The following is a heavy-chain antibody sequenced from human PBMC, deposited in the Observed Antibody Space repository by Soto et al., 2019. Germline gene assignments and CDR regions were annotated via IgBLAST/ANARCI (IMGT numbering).Heavy chain of an antibody. Sequence: QVQLQQWGAGLLKPSETLSLTCAVYGGSFSGYYWSWIRQPPGKGLEWIGEINHSGSTNYNPSLKSRVTISVDTSKNQFSRKLSSVTAADTAVYYCARGRSITIFGNWFDPWGQGTLVTVSS. CDR1: GGSFSGYY. CDR3: ARGRSITIFGNWFDP. V-gene: IGHV4-34*01. J-gene: IGHJ5*02. CDR2: INHSGST. D-gene: IGHD3-3*01.